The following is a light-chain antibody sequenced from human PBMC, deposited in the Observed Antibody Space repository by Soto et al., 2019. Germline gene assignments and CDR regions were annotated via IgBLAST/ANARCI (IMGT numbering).Light chain of an antibody. J-gene: IGKJ4*01. CDR2: GPS. Sequence: EIVMTQSPATLSVSPGERVTLSCRASQSVSYNLAWYQQKPGQAPRLLIYGPSTRATGIPARFSGSGSGTEFTLTISSLEPEDFAVYYCQQRSNWLTFGGGTKVEIK. V-gene: IGKV3-15*01. CDR1: QSVSYN. CDR3: QQRSNWLT.